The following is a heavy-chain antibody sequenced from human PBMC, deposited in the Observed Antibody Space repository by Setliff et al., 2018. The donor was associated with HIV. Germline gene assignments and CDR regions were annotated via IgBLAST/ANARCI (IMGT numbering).Heavy chain of an antibody. CDR1: GFIFNSYT. CDR3: ARVPVMATITYWYFDL. J-gene: IGHJ2*01. D-gene: IGHD5-12*01. Sequence: GGSLRLSCAASGFIFNSYTMSWVRQAPGKGLEWVSAIRGDGGAIYHADSVKGRFTISRDNSKNTLYLQMNSLRAEDTTIYYCARVPVMATITYWYFDLWGRGTLVTVSS. CDR2: IRGDGGAI. V-gene: IGHV3-23*01.